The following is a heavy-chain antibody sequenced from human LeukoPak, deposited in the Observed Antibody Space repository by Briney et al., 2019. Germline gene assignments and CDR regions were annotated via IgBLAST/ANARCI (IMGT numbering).Heavy chain of an antibody. Sequence: SETLSLTCAVYGGSFSGYYWSWIRQPPGKGLEWIGEINHSGSTNYYPSLKSRVTISVGTSKSQFSLKLSSVTAADTAVYYCAREKVGAAHFDYWGQGTLVTASS. V-gene: IGHV4-34*01. CDR2: INHSGST. D-gene: IGHD1-26*01. CDR3: AREKVGAAHFDY. J-gene: IGHJ4*02. CDR1: GGSFSGYY.